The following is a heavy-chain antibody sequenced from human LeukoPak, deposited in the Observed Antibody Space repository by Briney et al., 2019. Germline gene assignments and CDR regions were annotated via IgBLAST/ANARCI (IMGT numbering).Heavy chain of an antibody. J-gene: IGHJ4*02. CDR1: GYTFTSYD. D-gene: IGHD3-9*01. V-gene: IGHV1-2*02. CDR3: ARGDANYDILTGSIDY. CDR2: INPNSGGT. Sequence: GASVKVSCKASGYTFTSYDINWVRQAPGQGLEWMGWINPNSGGTNYAQKFQGRVTMTRDTSTSTVYMELSSLRSEDTAVYCCARGDANYDILTGSIDYWGQGTLVTVSS.